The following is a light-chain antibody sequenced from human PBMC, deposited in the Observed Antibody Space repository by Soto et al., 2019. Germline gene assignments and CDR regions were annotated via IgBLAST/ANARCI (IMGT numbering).Light chain of an antibody. V-gene: IGLV4-69*01. Sequence: QLVLTQSPSASASLGASVKLTCTLSGGHSSYAIAWHQQQPEKGPRYLMKLNSDGSHSKGDGIPDRFSGSSSGAERYLTISSLQSEDEADYYCQTWGTGVFGGGTKLTVL. CDR1: GGHSSYA. CDR3: QTWGTGV. J-gene: IGLJ3*02. CDR2: LNSDGSH.